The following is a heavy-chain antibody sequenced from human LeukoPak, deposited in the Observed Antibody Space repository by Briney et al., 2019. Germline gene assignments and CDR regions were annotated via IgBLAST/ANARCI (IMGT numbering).Heavy chain of an antibody. CDR1: GYTFTSYG. CDR2: INPNSGGT. J-gene: IGHJ3*02. CDR3: AREGDGYNYRAFDI. Sequence: ASVKVSCKASGYTFTSYGISWVRQAPGQGLEWMGWINPNSGGTNYAQKFQRRVTMTRDTSISTAYMELSRLRSDDTAVYYCAREGDGYNYRAFDIWGQGTMVTVSS. V-gene: IGHV1-2*02. D-gene: IGHD5-24*01.